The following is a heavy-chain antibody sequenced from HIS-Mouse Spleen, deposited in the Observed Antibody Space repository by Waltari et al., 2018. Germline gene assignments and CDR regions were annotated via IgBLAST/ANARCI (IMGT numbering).Heavy chain of an antibody. CDR2: ISAYNGNT. CDR1: GYTFTSYG. V-gene: IGHV1-18*01. CDR3: ARSESRFLEWLDWFDP. J-gene: IGHJ5*02. Sequence: QVQLVQSGAEVKKPGASVKVSCKASGYTFTSYGISWVRQAPGQGLEWMGWISAYNGNTNYAQKRQGRVTRTTDTSTSTAYMELRSLRSDDTAVYYCARSESRFLEWLDWFDPWGQGTLVTVSS. D-gene: IGHD3-3*01.